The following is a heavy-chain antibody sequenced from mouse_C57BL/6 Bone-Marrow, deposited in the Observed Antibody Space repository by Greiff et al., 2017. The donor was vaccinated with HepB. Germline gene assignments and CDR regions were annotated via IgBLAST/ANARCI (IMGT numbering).Heavy chain of an antibody. CDR2: ISTGGTYT. D-gene: IGHD2-14*01. J-gene: IGHJ2*01. V-gene: IGHV5-6*02. Sequence: EVKLEESGGDLVKPGGSLKLSCAASGFTFSTSGMSWVRQSPDERLEWVASISTGGTYTYYPDSVKGRFTISRDTATNTLFLLMTSLKSEDSVIYYCARDRFDYYFDYWGQGTTLTVSS. CDR1: GFTFSTSG. CDR3: ARDRFDYYFDY.